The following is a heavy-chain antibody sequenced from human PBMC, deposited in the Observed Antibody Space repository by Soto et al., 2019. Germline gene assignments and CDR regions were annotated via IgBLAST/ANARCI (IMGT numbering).Heavy chain of an antibody. CDR3: ARSRSYYDSTGYLRYYFDS. D-gene: IGHD3-22*01. J-gene: IGHJ4*02. CDR1: GGSFSSSGYY. Sequence: LSLTCTVSGGSFSSSGYYWAWIRQPPQKGLEWIGTIYYSGSAYYNPSLKSRVTISVDTSKNQLSLKLSSVTAADTAVYYCARSRSYYDSTGYLRYYFDSWGQGTLVTVSS. CDR2: IYYSGSA. V-gene: IGHV4-39*01.